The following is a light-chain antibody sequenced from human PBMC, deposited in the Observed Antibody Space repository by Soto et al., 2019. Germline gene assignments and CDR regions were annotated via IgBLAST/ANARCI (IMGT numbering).Light chain of an antibody. V-gene: IGLV2-8*01. Sequence: QSALTQPPSASGSPGQSVTISCTGARSEVGGYNYVSWYQHHPGKAPKLMIYEVSKRPSGVPDRFSGSKSGNTASLTVSGLQAEDEADYYCSSYAGSNRYVVFGGGTKVTVL. J-gene: IGLJ2*01. CDR3: SSYAGSNRYVV. CDR1: RSEVGGYNY. CDR2: EVS.